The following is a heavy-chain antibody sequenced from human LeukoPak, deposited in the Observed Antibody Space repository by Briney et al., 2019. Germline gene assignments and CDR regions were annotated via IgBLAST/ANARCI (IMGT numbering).Heavy chain of an antibody. V-gene: IGHV1-46*01. Sequence: ASVKLSCKASGYTFTSYYMHWVRQAPGQGLEWMGIINPSGGSTSYAQKFQGRVTMARDTSTSTVYMELSSLRSEDTAVYYCARRGGSGWYDYWGQGTLVTVSS. CDR3: ARRGGSGWYDY. CDR1: GYTFTSYY. J-gene: IGHJ4*02. CDR2: INPSGGST. D-gene: IGHD6-19*01.